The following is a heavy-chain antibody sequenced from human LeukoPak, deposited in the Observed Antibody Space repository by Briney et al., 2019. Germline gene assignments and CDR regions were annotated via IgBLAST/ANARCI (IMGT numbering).Heavy chain of an antibody. D-gene: IGHD2-2*01. CDR1: GYTFTGYY. Sequence: ASVKVSRKASGYTFTGYYMHWVRQAPGQGLEWMGWINPNSGGTNYAQKFQGRVTMTRDTSISTAYMELSRLRSDDTAVYYCARDKWRVVPAVYYYYYYMDVWGKGTTVTVSS. CDR2: INPNSGGT. J-gene: IGHJ6*03. CDR3: ARDKWRVVPAVYYYYYYMDV. V-gene: IGHV1-2*02.